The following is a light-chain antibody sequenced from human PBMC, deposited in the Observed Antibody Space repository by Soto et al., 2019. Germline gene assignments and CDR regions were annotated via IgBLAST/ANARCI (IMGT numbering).Light chain of an antibody. Sequence: DLQMTQSPSTLSATIGDSVTIXXRASQSISSWLAWYQQKPGKAPKVXIYDASSLESGVPSRFSGSGSGTEFTLTISSLQPDDFATYYCQQYNSYPWTFGQGTKVDIK. CDR2: DAS. V-gene: IGKV1-5*01. CDR1: QSISSW. CDR3: QQYNSYPWT. J-gene: IGKJ1*01.